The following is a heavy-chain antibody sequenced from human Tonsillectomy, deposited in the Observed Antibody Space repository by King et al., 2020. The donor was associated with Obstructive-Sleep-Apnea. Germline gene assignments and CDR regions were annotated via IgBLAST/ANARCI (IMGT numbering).Heavy chain of an antibody. J-gene: IGHJ6*02. V-gene: IGHV4-4*07. CDR2: MFTSGST. Sequence: VQLQESGPGLVKPSETLSLTCTVSGGSISSYSWAWIRQPAGEGLGWIGRMFTSGSTNCNPSLKSRVTMSVDTSKNQFSLKLSSVTAADTAVYYCSRDWPYDWLVPYYYYGMNVWGQGTTVTVSS. D-gene: IGHD3-9*01. CDR3: SRDWPYDWLVPYYYYGMNV. CDR1: GGSISSYS.